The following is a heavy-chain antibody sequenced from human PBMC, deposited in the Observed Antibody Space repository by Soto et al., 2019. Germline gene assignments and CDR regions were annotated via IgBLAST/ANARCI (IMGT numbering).Heavy chain of an antibody. CDR1: GFTFSSYG. J-gene: IGHJ6*02. V-gene: IGHV3-30*18. D-gene: IGHD6-13*01. CDR2: ISYDGSNK. Sequence: QVQLVESGGGVVQPGRSLRLSCAASGFTFSSYGMHWVRQAPGKGLEWVAIISYDGSNKYYADSVKGRFTSSRDNSKNTLYLQMNSLRAEDTAVYYCAKDRVLGSSSWLYYYYYDMDVWGQGTTVTVSS. CDR3: AKDRVLGSSSWLYYYYYDMDV.